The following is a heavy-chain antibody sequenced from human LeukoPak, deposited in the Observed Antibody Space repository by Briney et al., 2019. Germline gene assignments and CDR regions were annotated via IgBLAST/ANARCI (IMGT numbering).Heavy chain of an antibody. J-gene: IGHJ4*02. CDR1: GFSVSVNY. D-gene: IGHD5-18*01. CDR2: IYSGGST. Sequence: GGSLRLSCAASGFSVSVNYMSWVRQAPGKGLEWVSVIYSGGSTYYADSVKGRFTISRDNSKNTLYLQMNSLRAEDTAVYYCARAPFSEGSYGSFDYWGQGTLVTVSS. V-gene: IGHV3-53*01. CDR3: ARAPFSEGSYGSFDY.